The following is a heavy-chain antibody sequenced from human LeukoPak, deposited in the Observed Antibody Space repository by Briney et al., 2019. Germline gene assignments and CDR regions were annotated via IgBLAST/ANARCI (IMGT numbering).Heavy chain of an antibody. D-gene: IGHD3-10*01. CDR2: IYYSRST. J-gene: IGHJ3*02. Sequence: SETLSLTCTVSGGSISSYYWSWIRQPPGKGLEWIGYIYYSRSTNYNPSLKSRVTISVDTSKNQFYLKLSSVTAADTAVYYCARDSSGEPYAFDIWGQGTMVTVSS. CDR3: ARDSSGEPYAFDI. V-gene: IGHV4-59*01. CDR1: GGSISSYY.